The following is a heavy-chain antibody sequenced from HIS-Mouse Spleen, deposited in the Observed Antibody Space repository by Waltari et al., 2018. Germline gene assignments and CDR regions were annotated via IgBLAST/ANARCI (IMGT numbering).Heavy chain of an antibody. V-gene: IGHV4-39*01. D-gene: IGHD6-19*01. J-gene: IGHJ4*02. CDR1: GGSISSSSYY. Sequence: QLQLQESGPGLVKPSETLSLTCTVSGGSISSSSYYWGWIRQPPGKGLAWIGSIYYSGSTYYNPSLKSRVTISVDTSKNQFSLKLSSVTAADTAVYYCARRRGWFDYWGQGTLVTVSS. CDR3: ARRRGWFDY. CDR2: IYYSGST.